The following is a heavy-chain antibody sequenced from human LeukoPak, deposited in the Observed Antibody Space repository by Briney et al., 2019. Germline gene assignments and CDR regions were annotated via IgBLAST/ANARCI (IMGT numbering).Heavy chain of an antibody. CDR1: GFTFDDYG. CDR3: AKDREGYGDLARYFDY. V-gene: IGHV3-20*04. D-gene: IGHD4-17*01. J-gene: IGHJ4*02. CDR2: INWNGGST. Sequence: GGSLRLSCAASGFTFDDYGMSWVRQAPGKGLEWVSGINWNGGSTGYADSVKGRFTISRDNAKNSLYLQMNSLRAEDTALYYCAKDREGYGDLARYFDYWGQGTLVTVSS.